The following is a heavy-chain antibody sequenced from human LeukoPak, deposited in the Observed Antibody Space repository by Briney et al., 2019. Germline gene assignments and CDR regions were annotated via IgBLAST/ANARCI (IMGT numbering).Heavy chain of an antibody. CDR3: ARRSYGGEN. D-gene: IGHD4-23*01. V-gene: IGHV4-59*01. Sequence: PSETLSLTCTVSGASISSYYWSWIRQPPGKGLEWIGYVSYSGSTNYNPSLKSRVTISIDTSKNQFSLRLSSVTAADTAVYYCARRSYGGENWGQGTLVTVSS. J-gene: IGHJ4*02. CDR1: GASISSYY. CDR2: VSYSGST.